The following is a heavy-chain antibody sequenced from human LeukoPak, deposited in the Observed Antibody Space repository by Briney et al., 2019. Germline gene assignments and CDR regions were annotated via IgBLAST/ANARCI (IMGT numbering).Heavy chain of an antibody. Sequence: SETLSLTCAVYGGSFSGYYWSWIRQPPGKGLECIGEINHSGTTNYNPSLKIRVTISVDTSKNQFSLKLSSVTAADTAVYYCARGGTPRYCSSTGCYGWASRAGKTGMDVWGQGTTVTVSS. D-gene: IGHD2-2*01. J-gene: IGHJ6*02. V-gene: IGHV4-34*01. CDR2: INHSGTT. CDR3: ARGGTPRYCSSTGCYGWASRAGKTGMDV. CDR1: GGSFSGYY.